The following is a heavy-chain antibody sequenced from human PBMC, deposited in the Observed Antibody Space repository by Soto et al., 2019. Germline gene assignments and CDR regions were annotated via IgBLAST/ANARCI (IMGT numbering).Heavy chain of an antibody. D-gene: IGHD3-10*01. CDR1: GGSISSYY. J-gene: IGHJ4*02. CDR3: ARLWSGERPPDY. V-gene: IGHV4-59*04. CDR2: IHYSGKT. Sequence: SETLSLTCTVSGGSISSYYWSWIRQPPGKGLEWIGSIHYSGKTYYNPSLESRVTMSVDMSKSQVSLKLSSVTAADTAVFYCARLWSGERPPDYWGQGTLVTVSS.